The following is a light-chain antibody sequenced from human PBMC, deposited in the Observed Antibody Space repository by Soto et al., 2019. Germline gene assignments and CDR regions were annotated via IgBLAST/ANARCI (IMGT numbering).Light chain of an antibody. CDR1: QSVSSN. V-gene: IGKV3-20*01. CDR3: QQYGNSPVT. J-gene: IGKJ2*01. CDR2: GAS. Sequence: EIVLTQSPGTLSLSPGERATLSCWASQSVSSNLVWYQQKPGQAPRLLIYGASIRATGIPDRFSGSGSGTDFTLTVSRLEPEDLAVYYCQQYGNSPVTFGQGTKLEIK.